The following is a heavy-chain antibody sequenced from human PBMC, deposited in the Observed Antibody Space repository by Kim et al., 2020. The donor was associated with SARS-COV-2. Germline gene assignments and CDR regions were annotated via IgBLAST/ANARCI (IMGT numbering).Heavy chain of an antibody. V-gene: IGHV3-21*01. CDR1: GFTFSSYS. D-gene: IGHD5-18*01. CDR3: ARDGGYGYYGAEYFQH. J-gene: IGHJ1*01. Sequence: GGSLRLSCAASGFTFSSYSMNWVRQAPGKGLEWVSSISSSSSYIYYADSVKGRFTISRDNAKNSLYLQMNSLRAEDTAVYYCARDGGYGYYGAEYFQHWGQGTLVTVSS. CDR2: ISSSSSYI.